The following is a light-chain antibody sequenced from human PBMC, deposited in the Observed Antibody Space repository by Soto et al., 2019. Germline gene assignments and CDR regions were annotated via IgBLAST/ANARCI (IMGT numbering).Light chain of an antibody. CDR3: QAWDSSTPVV. V-gene: IGLV3-1*01. CDR2: VDR. Sequence: SYELTQPPSVSVSPGQTASITCSGDKLGDKYSCWYHQKPGQSPVLVIYVDRKRPSGIPERFSGSKSGNTATLTISGTQAMDEADYYCQAWDSSTPVVFGGGTKLTVL. CDR1: KLGDKY. J-gene: IGLJ2*01.